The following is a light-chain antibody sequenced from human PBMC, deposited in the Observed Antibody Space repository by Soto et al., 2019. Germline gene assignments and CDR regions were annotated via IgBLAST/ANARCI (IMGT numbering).Light chain of an antibody. J-gene: IGLJ1*01. CDR2: EVS. CDR1: SGDIGGHNY. CDR3: RSYTSRGV. Sequence: QSALTQPASVSGSPGQSITISCTGTSGDIGGHNYVSWYQHHPGEAPKLIIYEVSDRPSGVFHRFSGSKSGNTASLTISGLQAEDEADYYCRSYTSRGVFGPGTKVTVL. V-gene: IGLV2-14*01.